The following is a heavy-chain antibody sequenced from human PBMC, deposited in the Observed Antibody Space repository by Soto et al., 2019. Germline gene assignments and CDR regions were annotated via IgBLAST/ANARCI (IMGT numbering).Heavy chain of an antibody. J-gene: IGHJ3*02. CDR2: INSDESST. Sequence: EVQLVESGGGLVQPGGSLRLSCVASGFTFSTYWMHWVRQVPGKGLVWVSRINSDESSTTYADSVKVRFTISRDNAKNTLYLHMNSLRAEDTDLYYCARRDVFDIWGQGTMVTVSS. CDR3: ARRDVFDI. V-gene: IGHV3-74*01. CDR1: GFTFSTYW.